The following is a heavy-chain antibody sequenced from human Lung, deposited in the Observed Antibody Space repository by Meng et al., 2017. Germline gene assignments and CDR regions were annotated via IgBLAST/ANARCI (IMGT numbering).Heavy chain of an antibody. Sequence: QVQLQESGPGLVEPSQTLSLTCTVSGGSISSGVYYWSWIRQHPGKGLEWIGHIHYTGRTYYNPSLESRITISVDTSKSQFSPRLSSMTAADTAVYYCAREADGSGRLDYWGQGTLVTVSS. CDR3: AREADGSGRLDY. D-gene: IGHD3-10*01. CDR2: IHYTGRT. V-gene: IGHV4-31*03. CDR1: GGSISSGVYY. J-gene: IGHJ4*02.